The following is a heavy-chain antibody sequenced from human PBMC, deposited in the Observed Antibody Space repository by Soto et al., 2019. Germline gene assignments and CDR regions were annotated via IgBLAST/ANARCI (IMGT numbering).Heavy chain of an antibody. CDR2: MNPNSGNT. J-gene: IGHJ4*02. D-gene: IGHD3-10*01. Sequence: VQLVQSGAEVKKPGASVKVSCKASGYTFTSYDINWVRQATGQGLEWMGWMNPNSGNTGYAQKFQGRVTMTRNTSISTAYMELSSLRSEDTAVYYCARVGGPITMVRGVIIKGYYFDYWGQGTLVTVSS. CDR1: GYTFTSYD. CDR3: ARVGGPITMVRGVIIKGYYFDY. V-gene: IGHV1-8*01.